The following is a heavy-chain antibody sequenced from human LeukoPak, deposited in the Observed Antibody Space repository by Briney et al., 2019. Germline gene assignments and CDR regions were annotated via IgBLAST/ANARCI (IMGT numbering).Heavy chain of an antibody. V-gene: IGHV3-48*02. CDR3: ARRNYYGSGSLGRPFDY. Sequence: PGGSLRLSCAASGFTFSSYSMNWVRQAPGKGLEWVSYISSSSSTIYYADSVKGRFTISRDNAKNSLYLQMNSLRDEDTAVYYCARRNYYGSGSLGRPFDYWGQGNLVTVSS. CDR1: GFTFSSYS. J-gene: IGHJ4*02. CDR2: ISSSSSTI. D-gene: IGHD3-10*01.